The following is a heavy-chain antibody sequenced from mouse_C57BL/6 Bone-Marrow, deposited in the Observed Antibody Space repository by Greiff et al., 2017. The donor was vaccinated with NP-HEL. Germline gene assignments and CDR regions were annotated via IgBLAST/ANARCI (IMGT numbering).Heavy chain of an antibody. CDR3: TRDQSGQFAY. Sequence: EVMLVESGEGLVKPGGSLKLSCAASGFTFSSYAMSWVRQTPEKRLEWVAYISSGGDYIYYADTVKGRFTISRDNARNTLYLQMSSLKSEDKAMYYCTRDQSGQFAYWGQGTLVTVSA. CDR2: ISSGGDYI. CDR1: GFTFSSYA. J-gene: IGHJ3*01. D-gene: IGHD4-1*01. V-gene: IGHV5-9-1*02.